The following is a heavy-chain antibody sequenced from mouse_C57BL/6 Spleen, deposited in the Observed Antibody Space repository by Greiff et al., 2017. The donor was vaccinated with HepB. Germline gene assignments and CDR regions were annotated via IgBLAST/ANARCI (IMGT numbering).Heavy chain of an antibody. D-gene: IGHD1-1*01. Sequence: VQLQQSGAELVKPGASVKLSCKASGYTFTSYWMHWVKQRPGRGLEWIGRIDPNSGGTKYNEKFKSKATLTVDKPSSTAYMQLSSLTSEESAVYYCARSPSITTVVMNYFDYWGQGTTLTVSS. CDR1: GYTFTSYW. CDR3: ARSPSITTVVMNYFDY. V-gene: IGHV1-72*01. J-gene: IGHJ2*01. CDR2: IDPNSGGT.